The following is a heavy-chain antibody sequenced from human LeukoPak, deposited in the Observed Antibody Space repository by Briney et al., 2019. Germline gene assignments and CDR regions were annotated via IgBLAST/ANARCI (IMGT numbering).Heavy chain of an antibody. D-gene: IGHD3-10*01. J-gene: IGHJ4*02. CDR2: IYYSGST. V-gene: IGHV4-59*01. CDR1: GGSISSYF. Sequence: SETLSLTCTVSGGSISSYFWSWIRQPPGKGLEWIGYIYYSGSTNYNPSLKGRVTISVDTSKNQFSPKLSSVTAADTAVYYCASYRASYASGFWGQGTLVTVSS. CDR3: ASYRASYASGF.